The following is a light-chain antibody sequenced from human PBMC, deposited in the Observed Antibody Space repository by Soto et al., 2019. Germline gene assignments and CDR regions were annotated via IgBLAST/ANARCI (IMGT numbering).Light chain of an antibody. CDR2: GAS. J-gene: IGKJ2*01. V-gene: IGKV3-20*01. CDR3: QQYGSSRYT. Sequence: EIVLTQSPGTLSLSPGERATLSCRASQSVSSTYLTWYQHKPGQAPRLLIYGASSRATGIPDRFSGSGSGTDLTLTISGLEPEDFAVYYCQQYGSSRYTFGQGTKLEIK. CDR1: QSVSSTY.